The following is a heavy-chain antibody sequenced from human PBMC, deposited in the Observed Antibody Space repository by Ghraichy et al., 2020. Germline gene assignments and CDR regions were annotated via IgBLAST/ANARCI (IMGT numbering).Heavy chain of an antibody. D-gene: IGHD4-11*01. CDR1: GGSITSYY. J-gene: IGHJ4*02. V-gene: IGHV4-59*08. CDR2: IYYSGST. CDR3: ARGGEWSNVYSNYDDYFDY. Sequence: SETLSLTCTVSGGSITSYYWSWIRQPPGKGLEWIGYIYYSGSTNYNPSLKSRVTISVDTSKNQFSLKLSSVTAADTAVYYCARGGEWSNVYSNYDDYFDYWGQGTLVTVSS.